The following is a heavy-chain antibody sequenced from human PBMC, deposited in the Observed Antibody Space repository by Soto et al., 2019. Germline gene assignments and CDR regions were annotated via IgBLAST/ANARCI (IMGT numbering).Heavy chain of an antibody. CDR1: GFTFINYA. V-gene: IGHV3-23*01. J-gene: IGHJ6*02. CDR3: AKDRSWGSGYGMDV. D-gene: IGHD3-10*01. Sequence: EVQLLESGGGLVHPGGSLRLSCAASGFTFINYAMTWVRQAPGKGLEWVSAISGSGDSAYYADSVKGRFTISRDNSKNTLSLQMDSLRAEDTAVYYCAKDRSWGSGYGMDVWGQGTTVTVSS. CDR2: ISGSGDSA.